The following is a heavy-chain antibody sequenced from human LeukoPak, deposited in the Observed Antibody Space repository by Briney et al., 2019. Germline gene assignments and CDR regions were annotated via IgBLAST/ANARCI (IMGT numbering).Heavy chain of an antibody. CDR2: IYHSGST. V-gene: IGHV4-59*01. CDR1: GGSISSYY. D-gene: IGHD3-10*01. J-gene: IGHJ4*02. Sequence: PSETLSLAYTVSGGSISSYYWSWIRQPPGKGLEWIGYIYHSGSTNYNPSLKSRVTISVDTSKNQFSLKLSSVTAADTAVYYCARDITMVRGVRSAHYFDYWGQGTLVTVSS. CDR3: ARDITMVRGVRSAHYFDY.